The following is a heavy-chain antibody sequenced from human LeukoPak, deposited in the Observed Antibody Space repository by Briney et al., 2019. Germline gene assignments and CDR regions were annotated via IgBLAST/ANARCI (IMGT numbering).Heavy chain of an antibody. CDR3: ARRLGSSIYWYFDL. Sequence: SETLSLTCAVYGGSFSGYYWSWIRQPPGKGLEWIGEINHSGSTNYNPSLKSRVTISVDTSQNQFSLKLSSVTAADTAVYYCARRLGSSIYWYFDLWGRGTLVTVSS. CDR1: GGSFSGYY. V-gene: IGHV4-34*01. J-gene: IGHJ2*01. D-gene: IGHD1-26*01. CDR2: INHSGST.